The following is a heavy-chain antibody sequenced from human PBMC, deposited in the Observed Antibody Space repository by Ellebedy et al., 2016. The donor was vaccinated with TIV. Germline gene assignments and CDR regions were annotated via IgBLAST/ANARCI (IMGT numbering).Heavy chain of an antibody. D-gene: IGHD1-7*01. J-gene: IGHJ4*02. CDR1: GSSISSGYS. Sequence: MPSETLSLTCTVSGSSISSGYSWGWFRQPPGKGLEWVGSINHRGSTYYNPSLKSRVTMSVDTSENQFSLRLTSVTAADTAMYYFARDGTSVAFDYWGQGTLVTVSS. CDR3: ARDGTSVAFDY. CDR2: INHRGST. V-gene: IGHV4-38-2*02.